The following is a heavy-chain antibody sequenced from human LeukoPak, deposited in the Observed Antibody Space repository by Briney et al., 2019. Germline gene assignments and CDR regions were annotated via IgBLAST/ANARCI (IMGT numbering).Heavy chain of an antibody. CDR1: GYTFTGYY. D-gene: IGHD3-22*01. CDR3: ARDYDSSGYYYGRFDP. J-gene: IGHJ5*02. Sequence: ASVKVSCKASGYTFTGYYMHWVRQAPGQGLEWMGWINPNSGGTNYAQKFQGRVTMTRDTSISTAYMELSRLRSDDTAVYYCARDYDSSGYYYGRFDPWGQGTLVTVSS. V-gene: IGHV1-2*02. CDR2: INPNSGGT.